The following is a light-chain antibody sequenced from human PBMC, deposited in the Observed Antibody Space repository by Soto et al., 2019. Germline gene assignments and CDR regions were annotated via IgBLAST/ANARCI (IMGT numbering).Light chain of an antibody. V-gene: IGLV2-8*01. J-gene: IGLJ1*01. CDR1: SSDVGGYNY. CDR3: SSYAGSNNAV. CDR2: EVN. Sequence: QSALAQPPSASGSPGQSVTMSCTGTSSDVGGYNYVSWYQQHPGKAPKLMIYEVNKRPSGVPDRFSGSKSGNTASLTVSGLQAEDEADYYCSSYAGSNNAVFGTGTKVTVL.